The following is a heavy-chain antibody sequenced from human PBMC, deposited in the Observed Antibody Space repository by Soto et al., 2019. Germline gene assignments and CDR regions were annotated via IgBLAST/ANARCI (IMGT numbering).Heavy chain of an antibody. CDR1: GGSIGSSSYF. J-gene: IGHJ5*02. CDR2: IYYSGST. V-gene: IGHV4-39*01. CDR3: ARQGYCSGNSCRHSSWFDP. D-gene: IGHD2-15*01. Sequence: SETLSVTCTVSGGSIGSSSYFWGWIRQPPGKGLEWVGSIYYSGSTYYNPSLKSRVTISVGTSKNRFSLKLSSVTAADTAVYYCARQGYCSGNSCRHSSWFDPWGQGTLVTVSS.